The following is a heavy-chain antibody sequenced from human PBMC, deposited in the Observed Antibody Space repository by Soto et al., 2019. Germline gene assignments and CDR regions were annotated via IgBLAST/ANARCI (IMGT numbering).Heavy chain of an antibody. Sequence: PGGSLRLSCEASGFVFKMYYMHWVRQVPGKGREWVSRISDAVEITTYAGSCKDRCTISRDNAKDTLYLQLDNLRGDDTGLYYCIRGRRASSSGTGAYWVQGTQVTVSA. CDR1: GFVFKMYY. CDR2: ISDAVEIT. J-gene: IGHJ4*02. V-gene: IGHV3-74*01. D-gene: IGHD2-2*01. CDR3: IRGRRASSSGTGAY.